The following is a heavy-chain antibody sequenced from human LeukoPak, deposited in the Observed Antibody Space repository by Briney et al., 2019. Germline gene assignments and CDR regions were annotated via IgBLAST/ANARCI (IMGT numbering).Heavy chain of an antibody. D-gene: IGHD6-13*01. CDR2: IKQDGSEK. J-gene: IGHJ4*02. CDR1: GFTFSSYW. V-gene: IGHV3-7*03. Sequence: GGSLRLSCAASGFTFSSYWMSWVRQAPGKGLEWVANIKQDGSEKYYVDSVKGRFTISRDNAKNSLYLQMNSLRAEDTAVYYCARAVGSSWTRTYYFDYWGQGTLVTVSS. CDR3: ARAVGSSWTRTYYFDY.